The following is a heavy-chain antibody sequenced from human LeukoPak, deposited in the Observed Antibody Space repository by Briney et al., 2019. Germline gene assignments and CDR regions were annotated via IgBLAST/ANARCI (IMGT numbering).Heavy chain of an antibody. Sequence: PSQTLSLTCTVSGGSISRGDYYWTGIRQPPGKGLEWIGYIHKSGGTSYTPSLKSRLTMSVDTSKNQFSLKLRSVTAADTAVYYCAREMGGTVLTLSLDYWGQGTQVTVSS. D-gene: IGHD4/OR15-4a*01. V-gene: IGHV4-30-4*01. CDR2: IHKSGGT. CDR3: AREMGGTVLTLSLDY. J-gene: IGHJ4*02. CDR1: GGSISRGDYY.